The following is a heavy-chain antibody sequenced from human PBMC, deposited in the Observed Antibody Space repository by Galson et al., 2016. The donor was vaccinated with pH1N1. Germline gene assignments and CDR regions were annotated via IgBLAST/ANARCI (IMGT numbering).Heavy chain of an antibody. CDR1: GFTFNNYA. D-gene: IGHD2-21*02. Sequence: SLRLSCAGSGFTFNNYAMSWVRQAPGKGLEWISAVSGSGGTTYSADSVKGRFTISRDNSKNTLYLQMNSLRAGDTAVYYCAKKMDSSDSKTCYLGGDHFDYWVQGTLVAVSS. V-gene: IGHV3-23*01. J-gene: IGHJ4*02. CDR2: VSGSGGTT. CDR3: AKKMDSSDSKTCYLGGDHFDY.